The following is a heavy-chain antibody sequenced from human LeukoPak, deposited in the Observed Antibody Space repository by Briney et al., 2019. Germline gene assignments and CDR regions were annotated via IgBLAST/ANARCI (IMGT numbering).Heavy chain of an antibody. CDR1: GGSFSGYY. Sequence: PSETLSLTCAVYGGSFSGYYWSWIRQPPGKGLEWIGEINHSGSTNYNPSLKGRVTISVDTSKNQFSLKLSSVTAADTAVYYCARAPRATTKPMTPYFDYWGQGTLVTVSS. CDR2: INHSGST. CDR3: ARAPRATTKPMTPYFDY. J-gene: IGHJ4*02. D-gene: IGHD1-26*01. V-gene: IGHV4-34*01.